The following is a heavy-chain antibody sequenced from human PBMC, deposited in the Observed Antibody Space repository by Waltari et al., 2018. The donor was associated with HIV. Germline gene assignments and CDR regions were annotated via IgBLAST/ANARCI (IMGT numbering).Heavy chain of an antibody. CDR3: ARVEEGGSLTYYYYGMDV. J-gene: IGHJ6*02. D-gene: IGHD1-26*01. CDR2: IYHSGST. CDR1: GGSISSSNW. V-gene: IGHV4-4*02. Sequence: QVQLQESGPGLVKPSGTLSLTCAVSGGSISSSNWWSWVRQPPGKGLEWIGEIYHSGSTNYNPSLKSRVTISVDKSKNQFSLKLSSVTAADTAVYYCARVEEGGSLTYYYYGMDVWGQGTTVTVSS.